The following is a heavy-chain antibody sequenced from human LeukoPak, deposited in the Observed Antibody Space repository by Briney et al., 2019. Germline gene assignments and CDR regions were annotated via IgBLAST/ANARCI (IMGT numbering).Heavy chain of an antibody. D-gene: IGHD3-9*01. CDR1: GFTFSSYA. J-gene: IGHJ4*02. Sequence: GGSLRLSCAASGFTFSSYAMSWVRQAPGKGLEWVSAISGSGGSTYYADSVKGRFTISRDNSKNTLYLQMNSLRAEDTAVYYCARVSEELRYFDWLFDYWGQGTLVTVSS. CDR2: ISGSGGST. V-gene: IGHV3-23*01. CDR3: ARVSEELRYFDWLFDY.